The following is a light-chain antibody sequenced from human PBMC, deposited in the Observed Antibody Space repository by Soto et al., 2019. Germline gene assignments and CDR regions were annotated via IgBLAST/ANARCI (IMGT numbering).Light chain of an antibody. CDR3: QQYYTSPRT. V-gene: IGKV4-1*01. J-gene: IGKJ1*01. Sequence: DIVMTQSPDSLAVSLGERATINCRSSQSLLFRSDNKNYLAWYQQKPGQPPKLLIYWASTRESGVPDRFSGSGSGTHFTLTISSLQAEDVAVYYCQQYYTSPRTFGQGTKVEIK. CDR1: QSLLFRSDNKNY. CDR2: WAS.